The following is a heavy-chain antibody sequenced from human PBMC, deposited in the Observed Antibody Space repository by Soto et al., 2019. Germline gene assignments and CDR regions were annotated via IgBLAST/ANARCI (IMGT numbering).Heavy chain of an antibody. CDR1: GGSISSGGYS. V-gene: IGHV4-30-2*01. CDR3: ARVGLRLGELSLAGAFDI. CDR2: IYHSGST. Sequence: PSETLSLTCAVSGGSISSGGYSWSWIRQPPGKGLEWIGYIYHSGSTYYNPSLKSRVTISVDRSKNQFSLKLSSVTAADTAVYYCARVGLRLGELSLAGAFDIWGQGTMVT. D-gene: IGHD3-16*02. J-gene: IGHJ3*02.